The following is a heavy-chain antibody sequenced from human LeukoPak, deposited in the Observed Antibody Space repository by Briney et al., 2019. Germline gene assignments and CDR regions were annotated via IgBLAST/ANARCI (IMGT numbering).Heavy chain of an antibody. CDR2: ISSSGSTI. CDR3: ARGGYYYDSSGYPGY. J-gene: IGHJ4*02. CDR1: GFTFSDYY. D-gene: IGHD3-22*01. Sequence: WGSLRLSCAASGFTFSDYYMSWIRQAPGKGLEWVSYISSSGSTIYYADSVKGRFTISRDNAKNSLYLQMNGLRAEDTAVYYCARGGYYYDSSGYPGYWGQGTLVTVSS. V-gene: IGHV3-11*04.